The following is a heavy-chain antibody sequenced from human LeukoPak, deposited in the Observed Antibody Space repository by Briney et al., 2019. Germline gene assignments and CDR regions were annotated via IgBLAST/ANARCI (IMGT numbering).Heavy chain of an antibody. CDR1: GGTFSSYA. V-gene: IGHV1-69*04. CDR3: ALAVVGALMPYYGMDV. CDR2: IIPNLGIA. Sequence: ASVKVSCKASGGTFSSYAISWVRQAPGQGLEWMGRIIPNLGIANYAQKFQGRVTITADKSTSTAYMELSSLRSEDTAVYYCALAVVGALMPYYGMDVWGQGTTVTVSS. J-gene: IGHJ6*01. D-gene: IGHD1-26*01.